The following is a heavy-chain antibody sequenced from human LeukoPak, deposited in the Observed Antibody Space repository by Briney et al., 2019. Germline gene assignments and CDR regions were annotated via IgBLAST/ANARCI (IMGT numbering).Heavy chain of an antibody. CDR2: IYYSGST. CDR3: AREGQWLPAFDY. J-gene: IGHJ4*02. CDR1: GGSISSYY. D-gene: IGHD6-19*01. V-gene: IGHV4-59*01. Sequence: SETLSLTCTVSGGSISSYYWSWIRQPPVKGLEWIGYIYYSGSTNYNPSLKSRVTISVDTSKNQFSLKLSSVTAADTAVYYCAREGQWLPAFDYWGQGTLVTVSS.